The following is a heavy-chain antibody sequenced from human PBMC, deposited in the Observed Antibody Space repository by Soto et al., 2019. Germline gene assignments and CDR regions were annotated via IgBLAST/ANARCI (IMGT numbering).Heavy chain of an antibody. Sequence: EVQLLESGGGLVQPGGSLRLSCAASGFTFSNYAMSWVRQAPGKGLEWVSAISSSGGSTYYADSVKGRFTISRDNSKNTLFLQMNSLRAEDTAVYYCSRNTIPPPPYWGQGTLVTVSS. CDR3: SRNTIPPPPY. CDR1: GFTFSNYA. D-gene: IGHD1-1*01. V-gene: IGHV3-23*01. J-gene: IGHJ4*02. CDR2: ISSSGGST.